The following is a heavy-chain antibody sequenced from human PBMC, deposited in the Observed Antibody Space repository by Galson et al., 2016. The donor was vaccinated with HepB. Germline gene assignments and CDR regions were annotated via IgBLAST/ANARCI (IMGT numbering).Heavy chain of an antibody. Sequence: SLRLSCAASGFTFSNVWMNWVRQAPGKGLEWVSVIYSGGGTYYADSAQGRFTTSRDNSKNTVFLEMNGLRAEDTAVYYCGTESYLKGHSIVVAAPSQTWGRGTLVTVSS. CDR3: GTESYLKGHSIVVAAPSQT. J-gene: IGHJ5*02. CDR1: GFTFSNVW. CDR2: IYSGGGT. D-gene: IGHD2-15*01. V-gene: IGHV3-53*01.